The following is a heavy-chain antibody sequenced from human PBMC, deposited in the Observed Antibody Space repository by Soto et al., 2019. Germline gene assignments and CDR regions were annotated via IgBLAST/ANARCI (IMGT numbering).Heavy chain of an antibody. D-gene: IGHD2-21*02. J-gene: IGHJ3*02. V-gene: IGHV4-31*03. CDR3: AVVTGAFDI. CDR1: GTSINHTDYY. Sequence: QVQLQESGPGLVKPSQTLSLTCSVSGTSINHTDYYWSWIRQHPQRGLEWIAHIYYSGRTNYNPSLKSRSTSSVDSSTNQFSLTLSSMTAADSAVYYCAVVTGAFDIWGQGTMVAVSS. CDR2: IYYSGRT.